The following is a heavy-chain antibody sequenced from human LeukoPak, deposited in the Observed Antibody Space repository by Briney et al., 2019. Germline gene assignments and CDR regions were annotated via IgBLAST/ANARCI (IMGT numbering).Heavy chain of an antibody. Sequence: ASVKVSCKASGYTFTIYYIHWVRQAPGQGLEWMGIINPSGGSTSYAQKFQGRVTMTRDTSTSTVYMELSSLRSEDTAVYYCAGDRPPNYFDDWGQGTLVTVSS. CDR2: INPSGGST. J-gene: IGHJ4*02. V-gene: IGHV1-46*01. CDR1: GYTFTIYY. CDR3: AGDRPPNYFDD.